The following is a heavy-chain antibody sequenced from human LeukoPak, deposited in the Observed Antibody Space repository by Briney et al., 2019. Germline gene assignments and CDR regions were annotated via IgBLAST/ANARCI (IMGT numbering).Heavy chain of an antibody. CDR1: GLTFSSYG. J-gene: IGHJ6*03. D-gene: IGHD3-10*01. CDR2: ISSDGNNK. V-gene: IGHV3-30*03. Sequence: GGSLRLSCAASGLTFSSYGMHWVRQAPGKGLEWVAVISSDGNNKYYADSVKGRFTISRDNSKNTLYLQMNSLRAEDAAVYYCARDVGHDVLLWFGGSSADYYMDVWGKGTTVTVSS. CDR3: ARDVGHDVLLWFGGSSADYYMDV.